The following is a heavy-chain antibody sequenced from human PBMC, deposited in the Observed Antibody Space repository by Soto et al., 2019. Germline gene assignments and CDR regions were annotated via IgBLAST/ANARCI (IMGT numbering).Heavy chain of an antibody. CDR3: ARDLLYYDFWSGGNTVPYYIDY. Sequence: GGSLRLSCAASGFSFSSYWMSWVRQAPGKGLEWVANIKQDGSEKYYVDSVEGRFTISRDKAKNSLYLQMNSLRAEDTAMYYCARDLLYYDFWSGGNTVPYYIDYWGQGTLVTVSS. CDR2: IKQDGSEK. CDR1: GFSFSSYW. V-gene: IGHV3-7*01. D-gene: IGHD3-3*01. J-gene: IGHJ4*02.